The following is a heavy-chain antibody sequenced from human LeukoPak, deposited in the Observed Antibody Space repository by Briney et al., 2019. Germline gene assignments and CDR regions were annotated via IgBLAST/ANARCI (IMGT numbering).Heavy chain of an antibody. CDR2: INHSGST. V-gene: IGHV4-34*01. D-gene: IGHD3-10*01. CDR1: GGSFSGYY. J-gene: IGHJ5*02. CDR3: ARDGSGSYRGRWFDP. Sequence: SSETLSLTCAVYGGSFSGYYWSWIRQPPGKGLEWIGEINHSGSTNYNPSLKSRVTISVDTSKNQFSLKLSSVTAADTAVYYCARDGSGSYRGRWFDPWGQGTLVTVSS.